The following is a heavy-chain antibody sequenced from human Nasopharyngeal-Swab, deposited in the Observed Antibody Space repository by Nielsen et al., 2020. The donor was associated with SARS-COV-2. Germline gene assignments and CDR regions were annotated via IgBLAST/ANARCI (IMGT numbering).Heavy chain of an antibody. CDR1: GFTFSSYG. Sequence: GGSLRLSCAASGFTFSSYGMHWVHQAPGKGLEWVAVISYDGSNKYYADSVKGRFTISRDNSKNTLYLQMNSLRAEDTAVYYCAKDQGSGWLQSYYYYYGMDVWGQGTTVTVSS. J-gene: IGHJ6*02. CDR3: AKDQGSGWLQSYYYYYGMDV. V-gene: IGHV3-30*18. CDR2: ISYDGSNK. D-gene: IGHD6-19*01.